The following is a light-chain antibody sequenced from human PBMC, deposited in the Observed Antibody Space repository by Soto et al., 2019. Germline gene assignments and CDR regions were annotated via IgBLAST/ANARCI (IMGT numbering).Light chain of an antibody. Sequence: EIVMTQSPGTLSVSPGDRATLSCRASQSISRNLAWYQQRPGQAPRLLIYGASTRATGTPARFTGSGSGTDFTLTLSSLQSEDFDGYFCQQYNTRHTFGRGTKVEIK. J-gene: IGKJ4*01. CDR3: QQYNTRHT. CDR2: GAS. V-gene: IGKV3-15*01. CDR1: QSISRN.